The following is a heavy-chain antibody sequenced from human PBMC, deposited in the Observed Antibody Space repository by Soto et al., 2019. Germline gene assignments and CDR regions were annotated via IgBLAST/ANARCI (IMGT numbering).Heavy chain of an antibody. V-gene: IGHV1-69*06. CDR3: ARSSPPLVAATPTGYYGMGV. CDR1: GGTFSSYA. J-gene: IGHJ6*02. D-gene: IGHD5-12*01. Sequence: QVQLVQSGAEVKKPGSSVKVSCKASGGTFSSYAISWVRQAPGQGLEWMGGISTIFGTADYAQKFQGRVTITADKSRSTAYMGLSSLGSEDSAVYYCARSSPPLVAATPTGYYGMGVWGQGTTVTVSS. CDR2: ISTIFGTA.